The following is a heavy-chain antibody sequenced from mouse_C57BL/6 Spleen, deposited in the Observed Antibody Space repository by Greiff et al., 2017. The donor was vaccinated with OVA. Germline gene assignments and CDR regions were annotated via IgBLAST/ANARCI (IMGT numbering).Heavy chain of an antibody. J-gene: IGHJ4*01. CDR2: IYPGDGDT. CDR1: GYAFSSYW. V-gene: IGHV1-80*01. CDR3: ARRVLDYYAMDY. Sequence: QVQLQQSGAELVKPGASVKISCKASGYAFSSYWMNWVKQRPGKGLEWIGQIYPGDGDTNYNGKFKGKATLTADKSSSTAYMQLSSLTSEDSAVYFCARRVLDYYAMDYWGQGTSVTVSS.